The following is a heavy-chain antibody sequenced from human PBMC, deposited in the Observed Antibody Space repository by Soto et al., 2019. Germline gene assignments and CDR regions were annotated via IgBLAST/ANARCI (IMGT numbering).Heavy chain of an antibody. CDR1: GFTFSSYS. D-gene: IGHD6-19*01. Sequence: EVQVVESGGGLVKPGGSLRLSCAASGFTFSSYSMNWVRQAPGKGLEWVSSISSTSSYIYYADSVMGRFTISRDNAKNSLYLQMNSLRAEDTAVYYCARENPGYSSCLIWGQGTMVTVSS. V-gene: IGHV3-21*01. CDR2: ISSTSSYI. J-gene: IGHJ3*02. CDR3: ARENPGYSSCLI.